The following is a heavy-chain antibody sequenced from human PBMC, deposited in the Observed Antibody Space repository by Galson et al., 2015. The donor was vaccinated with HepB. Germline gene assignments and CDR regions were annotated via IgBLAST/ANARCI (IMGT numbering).Heavy chain of an antibody. V-gene: IGHV4-59*01. Sequence: LSLTCTVSGGSISSYYWSWIRQPPGKGLEWIGYIYYSGSTNYNPSLRSRVAISVDTSKNQFSLKLSSVTAADTAVYYCARVGMTTVDYWGQGTLVTVSS. CDR2: IYYSGST. CDR3: ARVGMTTVDY. J-gene: IGHJ4*02. CDR1: GGSISSYY. D-gene: IGHD4-17*01.